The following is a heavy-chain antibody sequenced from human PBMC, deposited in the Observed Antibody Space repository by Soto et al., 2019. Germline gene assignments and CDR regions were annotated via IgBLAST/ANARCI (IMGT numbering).Heavy chain of an antibody. V-gene: IGHV3-33*01. Sequence: QVQLAESGGGVVQPGRSLRLSCAASEFTCSNYGMHWVRQAAGKRLEWVAVILNDGSNRYHADSVTNGFTISRDNSKNTRYLQLNSLIAADTGVYYCARDDEYSGNGTDVWGSGTRVTVS. CDR1: EFTCSNYG. D-gene: IGHD3-10*01. CDR2: ILNDGSNR. J-gene: IGHJ6*01. CDR3: ARDDEYSGNGTDV.